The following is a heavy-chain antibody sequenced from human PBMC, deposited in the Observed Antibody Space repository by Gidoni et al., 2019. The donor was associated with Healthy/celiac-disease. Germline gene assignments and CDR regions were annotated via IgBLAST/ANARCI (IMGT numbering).Heavy chain of an antibody. CDR3: ARAGIAVAGTGDFDY. Sequence: HVQLQESGPGLVKPSGTLSLTCAASGGPISSSNWWSWARQPPGKGLEWIGEIYHSGSTNYNPSLKSRVTISVDKSKKQFSLKLSSVTAAETAVYYCARAGIAVAGTGDFDYWGQGTLVTVSS. CDR2: IYHSGST. D-gene: IGHD6-19*01. CDR1: GGPISSSNW. J-gene: IGHJ4*02. V-gene: IGHV4-4*02.